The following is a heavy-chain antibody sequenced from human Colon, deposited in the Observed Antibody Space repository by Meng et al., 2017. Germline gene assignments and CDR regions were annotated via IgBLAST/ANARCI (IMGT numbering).Heavy chain of an antibody. D-gene: IGHD4-17*01. CDR3: ATGLRHGDWFDP. CDR1: GGSFSGFY. V-gene: IGHV4-34*02. CDR2: IDHFGIS. J-gene: IGHJ5*02. Sequence: QVQITPGGAGPVTPSETLSLTCAVSGGSFSGFYWSWIRQPPGKGLEWIGEIDHFGISNYNSSLKGRLTMSVDTSKKQISLTLTSVTAADTAVYYCATGLRHGDWFDPWGPGTLVTVSS.